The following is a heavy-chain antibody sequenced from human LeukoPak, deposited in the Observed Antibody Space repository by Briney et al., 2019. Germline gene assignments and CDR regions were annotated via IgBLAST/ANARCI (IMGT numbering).Heavy chain of an antibody. J-gene: IGHJ3*02. CDR1: GFTFSSYS. CDR3: ARDHGYYDSSNDAFDI. D-gene: IGHD3-22*01. Sequence: GGSLRLSCAASGFTFSSYSMNWVRQAPGKGLEWVSSTSSSSSYIYYADSVKGRFTISRDNAKNSLYLQMNSLRAEDTAVYYCARDHGYYDSSNDAFDIWGQGTMVTVSS. V-gene: IGHV3-21*01. CDR2: TSSSSSYI.